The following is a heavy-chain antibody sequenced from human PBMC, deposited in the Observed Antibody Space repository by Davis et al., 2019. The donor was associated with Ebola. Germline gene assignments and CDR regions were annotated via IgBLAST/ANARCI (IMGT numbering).Heavy chain of an antibody. J-gene: IGHJ6*03. CDR2: ISYDGSNK. D-gene: IGHD5-18*01. V-gene: IGHV3-30-3*01. CDR1: GFTFSSYA. CDR3: ARRSRYGDYYYYYMDV. Sequence: GESLKISCAASGFTFSSYAMHWVRQAPGKGLEWVAVISYDGSNKYYADSVKGRFTISRDNSKNTLYLQMNSLRAEDTAVYYCARRSRYGDYYYYYMDVWGKGTTVTVSS.